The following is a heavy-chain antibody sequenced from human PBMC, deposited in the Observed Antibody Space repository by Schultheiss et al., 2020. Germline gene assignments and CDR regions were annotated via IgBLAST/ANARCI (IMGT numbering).Heavy chain of an antibody. Sequence: GESLKISCAASGFTFSSYAMTWVRQAPGKGLEWVAVIWYDGSNKYYADSVKGRFTISRDNSKNTLYLQMNSLRAEDTAVYYCAREVHHVDFLGQGTLVTVSS. CDR2: IWYDGSNK. J-gene: IGHJ4*02. D-gene: IGHD1-14*01. V-gene: IGHV3-33*08. CDR1: GFTFSSYA. CDR3: AREVHHVDF.